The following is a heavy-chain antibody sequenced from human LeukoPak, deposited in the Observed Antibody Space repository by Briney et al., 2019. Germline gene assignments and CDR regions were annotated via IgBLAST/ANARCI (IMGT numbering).Heavy chain of an antibody. V-gene: IGHV4-59*01. Sequence: SETLSLTCTVSGSSISSYYWSWIRQPPGKGLEWIGYIYYSGSTNYNPSLKSRVTISVDTSKNQFSLKLSSVTAADTAVYYCARAAAGTRRGAFDIWGQGTMVTVSS. D-gene: IGHD6-13*01. CDR3: ARAAAGTRRGAFDI. J-gene: IGHJ3*02. CDR1: GSSISSYY. CDR2: IYYSGST.